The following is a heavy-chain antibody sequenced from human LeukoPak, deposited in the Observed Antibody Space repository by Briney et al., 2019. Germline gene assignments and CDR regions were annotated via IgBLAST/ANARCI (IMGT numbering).Heavy chain of an antibody. J-gene: IGHJ5*02. V-gene: IGHV1-2*02. CDR1: GYTFTGYY. D-gene: IGHD5-12*01. CDR2: INPNSGGT. CDR3: ARGDQYSGYDFWFDP. Sequence: ASVKVSCKASGYTFTGYYMHWVRQAPGQGLEWMGWINPNSGGTNYAQKFQGRVTMTRDTSISTAYMELRSLRSDDTAVYYCARGDQYSGYDFWFDPWGQGTLVTVSS.